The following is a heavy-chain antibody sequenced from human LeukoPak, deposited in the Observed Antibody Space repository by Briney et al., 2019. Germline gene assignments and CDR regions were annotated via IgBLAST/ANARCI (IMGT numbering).Heavy chain of an antibody. V-gene: IGHV4-59*01. D-gene: IGHD7-27*01. J-gene: IGHJ4*02. CDR3: AREGWGSSFDY. CDR1: GGSISSYS. CDR2: IYYSGST. Sequence: PSETLSLTCTVSGGSISSYSWSWVRQPPGKGLEWIGYIYYSGSTNYNPSLQSRVTISVDTSKTQFALKLSSVNAADTAVYYCAREGWGSSFDYWGQGTLVPVSS.